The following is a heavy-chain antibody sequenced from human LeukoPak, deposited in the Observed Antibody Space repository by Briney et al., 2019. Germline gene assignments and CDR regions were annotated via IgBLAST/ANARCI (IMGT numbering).Heavy chain of an antibody. CDR2: IYSDGNT. V-gene: IGHV3-53*01. Sequence: GGSLRLSCAASGLTFSSHWMHWVRQAPGMGLEWVSTIYSDGNTYYPDSVKGRFTISRDGSKNTLYLQLNSLRTEDTAIYYCVREREGSNSEHWGQGTLVTVSS. CDR3: VREREGSNSEH. D-gene: IGHD1-26*01. CDR1: GLTFSSHW. J-gene: IGHJ1*01.